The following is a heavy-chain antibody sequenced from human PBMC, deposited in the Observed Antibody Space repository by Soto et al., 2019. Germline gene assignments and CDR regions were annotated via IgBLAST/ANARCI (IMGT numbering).Heavy chain of an antibody. CDR1: GFTFTNAW. D-gene: IGHD1-26*01. V-gene: IGHV3-15*07. CDR2: IKMKSEGATT. Sequence: EVQLVESGGGLVTPGGSLRLSCAASGFTFTNAWMNRVRQAPGKGLEWVGLIKMKSEGATTHYAAPVNGRFTISRDDSKKMLYLQMSNLKTEDTAVYYCTTLGSHYFYHNFDVWGQGTTVTVP. CDR3: TTLGSHYFYHNFDV. J-gene: IGHJ6*02.